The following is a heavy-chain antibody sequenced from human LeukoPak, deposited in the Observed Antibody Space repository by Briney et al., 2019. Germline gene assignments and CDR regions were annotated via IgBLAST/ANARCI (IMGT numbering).Heavy chain of an antibody. Sequence: GGSLRLSCAASGFTFSSYWMHWVREAPGKGLVWVSRINSDGSSTTYADSVKGRFTISRDNAKNTLYLQMNSLRAEDTAVYYCARTRGDCSVGSCYFDAFDIWGQGTMATVSS. V-gene: IGHV3-74*01. D-gene: IGHD2-15*01. J-gene: IGHJ3*02. CDR1: GFTFSSYW. CDR3: ARTRGDCSVGSCYFDAFDI. CDR2: INSDGSST.